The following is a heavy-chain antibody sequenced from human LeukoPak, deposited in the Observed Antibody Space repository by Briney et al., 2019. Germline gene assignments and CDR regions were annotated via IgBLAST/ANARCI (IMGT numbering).Heavy chain of an antibody. CDR2: IDRDGRVQ. J-gene: IGHJ6*03. V-gene: IGHV3-7*01. Sequence: GGSLRLSCTASGFTTHYWLNWVRQSPGKGLEWVANIDRDGRVQHYVDSVEGRFTISRDSAKNSTAMQMHSLRAEDTAVSYCPGGSDKVLSGEYYYSTDVWGTATTLTVSS. D-gene: IGHD2/OR15-2a*01. CDR1: GFTTHYW. CDR3: PGGSDKVLSGEYYYSTDV.